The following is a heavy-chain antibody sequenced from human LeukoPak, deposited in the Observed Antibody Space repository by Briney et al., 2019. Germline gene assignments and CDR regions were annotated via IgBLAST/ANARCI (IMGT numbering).Heavy chain of an antibody. D-gene: IGHD5-18*01. Sequence: GGSLRLSCAASGFTFSSYGMHWVRQAPGKGLDWVAVIWYDGSNKYYADSVKGRFTISRDNSKNTLYLQMNSLRAEDTAVYYCAKEGSYPFDYWGQGTLVTVSS. J-gene: IGHJ4*02. V-gene: IGHV3-33*06. CDR1: GFTFSSYG. CDR2: IWYDGSNK. CDR3: AKEGSYPFDY.